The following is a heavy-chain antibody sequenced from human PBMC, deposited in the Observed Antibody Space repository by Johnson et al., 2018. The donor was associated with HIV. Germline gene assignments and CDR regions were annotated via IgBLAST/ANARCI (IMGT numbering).Heavy chain of an antibody. Sequence: QMLLVESGGGLVQPGRSLRLSCAASGFTFSSYAMHWVRQAPGKGLEWVAVISYDGSNKYYADSVKGRFTISRDNSKNTLYLQMNSLRAEDTAVYYCAKEGYYYDSKNDAFDIWGQGTMVTVSS. CDR1: GFTFSSYA. V-gene: IGHV3-30*04. CDR2: ISYDGSNK. J-gene: IGHJ3*02. CDR3: AKEGYYYDSKNDAFDI. D-gene: IGHD3-22*01.